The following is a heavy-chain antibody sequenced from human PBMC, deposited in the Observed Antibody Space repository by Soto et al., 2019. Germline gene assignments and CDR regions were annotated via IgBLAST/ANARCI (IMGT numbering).Heavy chain of an antibody. CDR3: ARGRYGDY. Sequence: QVHLVQSGAEVKKPGASVKVSCKGSGYTFTSYGITWVRQAPGQGLEWMGWISAHNGNTDYAQRLQGRVAVTRDTSTSTAYMELRSLKSDDTAVYYCARGRYGDYWGQGALVTVSS. J-gene: IGHJ4*02. V-gene: IGHV1-18*01. CDR2: ISAHNGNT. CDR1: GYTFTSYG. D-gene: IGHD1-1*01.